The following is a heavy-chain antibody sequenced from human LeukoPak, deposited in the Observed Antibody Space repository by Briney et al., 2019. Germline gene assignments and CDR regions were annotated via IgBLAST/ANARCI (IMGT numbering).Heavy chain of an antibody. V-gene: IGHV4-38-2*02. CDR3: AREAYYYDSSGQNTLGY. CDR1: GYSISSGYY. D-gene: IGHD3-22*01. J-gene: IGHJ4*02. Sequence: SETLSLTCTVSGYSISSGYYWGWIRQPPGKGLEWIGSIYHSGSTYYNPSLKSRVTISVDTSKNQFSLKLSSVTAADTAVYYCAREAYYYDSSGQNTLGYWGQGTLVTVSS. CDR2: IYHSGST.